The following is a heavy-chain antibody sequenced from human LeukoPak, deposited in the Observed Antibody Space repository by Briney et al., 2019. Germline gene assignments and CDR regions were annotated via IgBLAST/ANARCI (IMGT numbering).Heavy chain of an antibody. CDR2: ISGSGGST. V-gene: IGHV3-23*01. CDR3: VRDSSYGMDV. J-gene: IGHJ6*02. CDR1: GFTFSIYA. Sequence: GGSLRLSCAASGFTFSIYAMTWVRQAPGKGLEWVSAISGSGGSTYYADSVKGRFTISRDNAKNTLYLQMNSLRAEDTAVYYCVRDSSYGMDVWGQGTTVTVSS.